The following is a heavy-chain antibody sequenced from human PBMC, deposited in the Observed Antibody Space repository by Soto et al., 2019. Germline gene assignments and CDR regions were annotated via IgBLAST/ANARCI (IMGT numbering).Heavy chain of an antibody. CDR1: GFTFSSYG. CDR3: AKDLRGNVYYFDY. CDR2: ISYDGSNK. J-gene: IGHJ4*02. V-gene: IGHV3-30*18. Sequence: GGSLRLSCAASGFTFSSYGMHWVRQAPGKGLEWVAVISYDGSNKYYADSVKGRFTISRDNSKNTLYLQMNSLRAEDTAVYYCAKDLRGNVYYFDYWGQGTLVTVSS. D-gene: IGHD2-15*01.